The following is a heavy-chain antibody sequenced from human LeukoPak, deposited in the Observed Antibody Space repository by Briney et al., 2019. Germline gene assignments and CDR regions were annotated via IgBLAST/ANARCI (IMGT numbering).Heavy chain of an antibody. D-gene: IGHD4-17*01. Sequence: GGSLRLSCAASGFTFSSYSMNWVRQAPGKGLEWVSSISSSSSYIYYADSVKGRFTISRDNAKNSLYLQMNSLRAEDTAVYYCAKTNLWYGDRYYFDYWGQGTLVTVSS. V-gene: IGHV3-21*04. CDR3: AKTNLWYGDRYYFDY. J-gene: IGHJ4*02. CDR1: GFTFSSYS. CDR2: ISSSSSYI.